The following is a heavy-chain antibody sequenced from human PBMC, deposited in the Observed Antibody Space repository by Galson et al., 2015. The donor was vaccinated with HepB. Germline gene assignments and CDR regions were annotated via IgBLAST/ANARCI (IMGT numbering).Heavy chain of an antibody. J-gene: IGHJ4*01. D-gene: IGHD3-10*01. CDR2: IYPGDSET. CDR3: AKQRDHGWGSFMEF. V-gene: IGHV5-51*01. Sequence: QSGAEVKKPGESLKISCQGSGYNFNTYWIGWVRHVPGKAMEWMGIIYPGDSETRYSPSFQGQVILSVDKSIRTAHLQWGSLRGPDTAPYYLAKQRDHGWGSFMEFWGHGTRVPVSS. CDR1: GYNFNTYW.